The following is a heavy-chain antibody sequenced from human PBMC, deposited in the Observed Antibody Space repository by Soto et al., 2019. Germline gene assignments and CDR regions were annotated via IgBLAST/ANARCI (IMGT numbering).Heavy chain of an antibody. Sequence: PSETLSLTCTVSGGSISSYYWSWIRQPPGKGLEWIGYIYYSGNTNYNPSLKSRVTISLDTSKNQFSLKLTSVTAADTAIYYCARGIASSSRTSLIYWGQGALVTVS. CDR2: IYYSGNT. CDR1: GGSISSYY. D-gene: IGHD6-13*01. J-gene: IGHJ4*02. CDR3: ARGIASSSRTSLIY. V-gene: IGHV4-59*01.